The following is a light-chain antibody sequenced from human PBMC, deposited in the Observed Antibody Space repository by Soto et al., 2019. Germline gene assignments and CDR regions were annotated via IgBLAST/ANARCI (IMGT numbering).Light chain of an antibody. J-gene: IGKJ1*01. CDR1: QIVLDRTSNENA. Sequence: IVLTPSSASQAVSLGERATINCKSSQIVLDRTSNENAVAWYQXKPGRPSTLXISWASRRESGVPSRFRGSGSGPDFTLTISSLQPEDFATYYCQQSYSSPPTFGQGTKVDIK. CDR3: QQSYSSPPT. V-gene: IGKV4-1*01. CDR2: WAS.